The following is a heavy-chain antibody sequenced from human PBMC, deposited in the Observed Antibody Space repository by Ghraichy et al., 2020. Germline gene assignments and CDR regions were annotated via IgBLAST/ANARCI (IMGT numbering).Heavy chain of an antibody. Sequence: ASVKVSCKASGYTFTGYYMHWVRQAPGQGLEWMGWINPNSGGTNYAQKFQGWVTMTRDTSISTAYMELSRLRSDDTAVYYCARSSSHYGSGSYDYYYYGMDGWGQGTTVTVSS. D-gene: IGHD3-10*01. J-gene: IGHJ6*02. CDR3: ARSSSHYGSGSYDYYYYGMDG. V-gene: IGHV1-2*04. CDR2: INPNSGGT. CDR1: GYTFTGYY.